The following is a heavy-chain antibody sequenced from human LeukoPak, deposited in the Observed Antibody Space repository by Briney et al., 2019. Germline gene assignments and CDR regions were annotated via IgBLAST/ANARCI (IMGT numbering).Heavy chain of an antibody. J-gene: IGHJ4*02. Sequence: GGSLRLSCAASGFPFDDYGMNWVRQVPGKGLEWVSGINWNGGSTGYADSVKGRFTISRDNAKNSLYLQMNSLRAEDTALYYCARARYSGYDYYFDYWGQGTLVTVSS. D-gene: IGHD5-12*01. CDR2: INWNGGST. CDR3: ARARYSGYDYYFDY. V-gene: IGHV3-20*04. CDR1: GFPFDDYG.